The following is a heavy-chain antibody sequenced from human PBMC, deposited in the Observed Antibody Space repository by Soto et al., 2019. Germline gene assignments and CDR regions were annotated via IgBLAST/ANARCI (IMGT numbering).Heavy chain of an antibody. Sequence: GSLRLSCAASGFTFSSYSMNWVRQAPGKGLEWVSYISSSSSTIYYADSVNGRFTISRDNAKNSLYLQMNSLRAEDTAVYYCARDRAAPFDYWGQGTLVTVSS. V-gene: IGHV3-48*04. CDR1: GFTFSSYS. J-gene: IGHJ4*02. D-gene: IGHD3-10*01. CDR2: ISSSSSTI. CDR3: ARDRAAPFDY.